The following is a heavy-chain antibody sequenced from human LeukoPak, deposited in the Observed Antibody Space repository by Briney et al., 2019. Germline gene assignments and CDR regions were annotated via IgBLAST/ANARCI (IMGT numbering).Heavy chain of an antibody. D-gene: IGHD4/OR15-4a*01. CDR1: GGSVSTYY. V-gene: IGHV4-59*08. CDR2: IYYSGST. Sequence: SETLSLTCTVSGGSVSTYYWSWIRQPPGKGLEWIGNIYYSGSTNYNPSLKSRVTISLDTSKNQFSLKLSSVTAADTAVYYCASAAGCLRFDFWGQGTLVTVSS. J-gene: IGHJ4*02. CDR3: ASAAGCLRFDF.